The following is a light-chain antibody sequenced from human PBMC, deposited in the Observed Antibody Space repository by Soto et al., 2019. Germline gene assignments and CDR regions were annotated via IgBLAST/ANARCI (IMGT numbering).Light chain of an antibody. J-gene: IGLJ1*01. Sequence: QSVLTQPPSVSGSPGQSVAISCTGTGSDIGTYNRVSWYQQPPGTAPKLMMYDVSDRPSGVPDRFSGSKSGNTAPLTISGLQAEDEADYYCSSYTRSSPYVFGTGTKLTVL. CDR3: SSYTRSSPYV. CDR2: DVS. V-gene: IGLV2-18*02. CDR1: GSDIGTYNR.